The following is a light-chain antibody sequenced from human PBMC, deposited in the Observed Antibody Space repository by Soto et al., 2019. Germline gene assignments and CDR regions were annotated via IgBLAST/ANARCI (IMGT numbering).Light chain of an antibody. V-gene: IGLV1-51*02. J-gene: IGLJ2*01. CDR2: ENN. Sequence: QSVLTQPPSVSAAPGQKVTISCSGSSSNIGNNYVSWYQQLPGTAPKLLIYENNKRPSGIPDRFSGSKSGTSATLGITGLQNGDEADYYCGTWDSSRSAVVFGGGTKVTVL. CDR3: GTWDSSRSAVV. CDR1: SSNIGNNY.